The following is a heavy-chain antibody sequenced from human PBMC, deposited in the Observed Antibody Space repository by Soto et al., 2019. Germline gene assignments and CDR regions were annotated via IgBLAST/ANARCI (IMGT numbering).Heavy chain of an antibody. Sequence: GGSLRLSCAASGFTFSSYGMHWVRQAPGKGLEWVAVISYDGSNKYYADSVKGRFTISRDNSKNTLYLQMNSLRAEDTAVYYCAKVIYDYIWGSPFDYWGQGTLVTVSS. V-gene: IGHV3-30*18. J-gene: IGHJ4*02. D-gene: IGHD3-16*01. CDR3: AKVIYDYIWGSPFDY. CDR2: ISYDGSNK. CDR1: GFTFSSYG.